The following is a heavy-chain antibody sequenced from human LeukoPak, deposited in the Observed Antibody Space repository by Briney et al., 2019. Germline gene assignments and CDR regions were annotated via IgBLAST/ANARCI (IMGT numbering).Heavy chain of an antibody. V-gene: IGHV1-69*05. CDR2: IIPIFGTA. D-gene: IGHD5-24*01. CDR3: ARATRYSSRDGYNYYYYYYMDV. CDR1: GGTFSSYA. J-gene: IGHJ6*03. Sequence: ASVKVSCKASGGTFSSYAISWVRQAPGQGLEWMGGIIPIFGTANYAQKFQGRVTITTDESTSTAYMELSSLRSEDTAVYYCARATRYSSRDGYNYYYYYYMDVWGKGTTVTVSS.